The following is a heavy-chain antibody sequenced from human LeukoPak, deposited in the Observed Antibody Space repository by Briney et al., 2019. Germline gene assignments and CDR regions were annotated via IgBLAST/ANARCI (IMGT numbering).Heavy chain of an antibody. CDR2: TYYRSNWYH. Sequence: SQTLSLTCAISGDSVSSNSAAWNWIRQSPARGLEWLGRTYYRSNWYHDYAVSVKSRITINPDTSKNQFSLHLDSVTPEDTVVYYCARDSDNWFDPWGQGTLVTVSS. CDR1: GDSVSSNSAA. J-gene: IGHJ5*02. CDR3: ARDSDNWFDP. V-gene: IGHV6-1*01.